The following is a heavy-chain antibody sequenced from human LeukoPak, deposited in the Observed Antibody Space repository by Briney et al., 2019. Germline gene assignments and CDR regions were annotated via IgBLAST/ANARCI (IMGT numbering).Heavy chain of an antibody. V-gene: IGHV4-59*12. J-gene: IGHJ5*02. CDR2: IYYSGST. CDR3: ARDYYGDYYFDP. CDR1: GGSISSYY. D-gene: IGHD4-17*01. Sequence: PSETLSLTCTVSGGSISSYYWSWIRQPPGKGLEWIGYIYYSGSTYYNPSLKSRVTISVDTSKNQFSLKLSSVTAADTAVYYCARDYYGDYYFDPWGQGTLVTVSS.